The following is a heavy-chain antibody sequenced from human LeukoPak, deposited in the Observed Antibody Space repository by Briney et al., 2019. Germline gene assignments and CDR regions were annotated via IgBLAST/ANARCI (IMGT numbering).Heavy chain of an antibody. V-gene: IGHV1-69*04. CDR3: ARDPASSGWPFFDY. D-gene: IGHD6-19*01. J-gene: IGHJ4*02. Sequence: ASVKVSCKASGGTFSSYAISWVRQAPGQGLEWMGRIIPIFGIANYAQKFQGGVTITADKSTSTAYMELSSLRSEDTAVYYCARDPASSGWPFFDYWGQGTLVTVSS. CDR1: GGTFSSYA. CDR2: IIPIFGIA.